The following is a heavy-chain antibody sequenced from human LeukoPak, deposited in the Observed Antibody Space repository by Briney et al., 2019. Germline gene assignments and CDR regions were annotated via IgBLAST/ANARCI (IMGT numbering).Heavy chain of an antibody. CDR1: GYSFIGHG. J-gene: IGHJ3*02. V-gene: IGHV1-18*01. Sequence: GASVKVSCKASGYSFIGHGITWVRQAPGQGLEWMGWISAYNGNTKYAQNLQGRVTMTTDISTSTAYMELRSLRSDDTAVYYCARDLAPVTYYYDSSGYGRAFDIWGQGTMVTVSS. CDR2: ISAYNGNT. D-gene: IGHD3-22*01. CDR3: ARDLAPVTYYYDSSGYGRAFDI.